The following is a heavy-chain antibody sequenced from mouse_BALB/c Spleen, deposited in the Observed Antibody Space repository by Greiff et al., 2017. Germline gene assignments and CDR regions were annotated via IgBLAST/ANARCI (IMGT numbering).Heavy chain of an antibody. CDR1: GYTFTDYE. D-gene: IGHD4-1*01. Sequence: VQLHQSGAELVRPGASVTLSCKASGYTFTDYEMHWVKQTPVHGLEWIGAIDPETGGTAYNQKFKGKATLTADKSSSTAYMELRSLTSEDSAVYYCTRNWDGYAMDYWGQGTSVTVSS. V-gene: IGHV1-15*01. CDR2: IDPETGGT. CDR3: TRNWDGYAMDY. J-gene: IGHJ4*01.